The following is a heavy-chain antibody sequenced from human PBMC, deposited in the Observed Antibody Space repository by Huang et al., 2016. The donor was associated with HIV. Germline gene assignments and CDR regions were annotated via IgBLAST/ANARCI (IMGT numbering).Heavy chain of an antibody. CDR2: IYWEDDK. V-gene: IGHV2-5*02. J-gene: IGHJ4*02. CDR1: GFSLSTSGVA. D-gene: IGHD1-26*01. CDR3: AHRRAGPVGDFNY. Sequence: QITLKESGPTLVKPTQTLTLTCTFSGFSLSTSGVAVGWIRQPPGKALEWLALIYWEDDKRDSPALRSRLSVTGDTSKNQVVLTMTNVDPVDTATYFCAHRRAGPVGDFNYWGQGTLVTVSS.